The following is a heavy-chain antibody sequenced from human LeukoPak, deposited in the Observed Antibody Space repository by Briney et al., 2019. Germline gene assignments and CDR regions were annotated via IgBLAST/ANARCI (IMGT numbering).Heavy chain of an antibody. Sequence: PGGSLRLSCAASGFTFSSYWMSWVRQAPGKGLEWVANIKQDGSEKYYVDSVKGRFTISRDNAKNSLYLQMNSLRAEDTAVYYCARAISPYYYDSGGYYFSFDYYGMDVWGQGTTVTVSS. CDR3: ARAISPYYYDSGGYYFSFDYYGMDV. V-gene: IGHV3-7*01. D-gene: IGHD3-22*01. J-gene: IGHJ6*02. CDR1: GFTFSSYW. CDR2: IKQDGSEK.